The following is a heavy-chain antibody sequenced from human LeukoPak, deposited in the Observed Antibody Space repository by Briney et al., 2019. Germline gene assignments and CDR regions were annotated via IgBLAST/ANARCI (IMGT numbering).Heavy chain of an antibody. Sequence: RPSETLSLTCTVSGGSISSYYWSWIRQPPGKGLEWIGCMYSSGSTNYNPSLNSRVTISANTSKNQFSLKLSSVTAADTAVYYCARLDSSGYHSDYWGQGTLVTVSS. CDR2: MYSSGST. D-gene: IGHD3-22*01. CDR1: GGSISSYY. CDR3: ARLDSSGYHSDY. J-gene: IGHJ4*02. V-gene: IGHV4-59*08.